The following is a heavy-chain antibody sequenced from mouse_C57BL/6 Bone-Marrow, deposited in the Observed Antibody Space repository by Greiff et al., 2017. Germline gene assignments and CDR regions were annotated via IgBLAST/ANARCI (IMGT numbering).Heavy chain of an antibody. J-gene: IGHJ1*03. V-gene: IGHV1-69*01. Sequence: QVQLQQPGAELVMPGASVKLSCKASGYTFTSYWMHWVKQRPGQGLEWIGEIDPSDSYTNYNQKFKGKSTLTVDKSSSTAYMQLSSLTSEDSAVYYCARESITTVVYWDFDVWGTGTTVTVSS. CDR3: ARESITTVVYWDFDV. CDR1: GYTFTSYW. D-gene: IGHD1-1*01. CDR2: IDPSDSYT.